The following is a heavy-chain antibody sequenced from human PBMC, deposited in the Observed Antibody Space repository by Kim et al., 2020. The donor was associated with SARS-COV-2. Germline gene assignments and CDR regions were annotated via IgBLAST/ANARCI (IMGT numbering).Heavy chain of an antibody. J-gene: IGHJ2*01. Sequence: SETLSLTCTVSGGSISSSSYYWGWIRQPPGKGLEWIGTIYYSGITYDNPSLKSRVTISVDTSKNQFSLKMSSVTAADTAVYYCARLGQLATSYWYFDVWG. CDR3: ARLGQLATSYWYFDV. D-gene: IGHD6-6*01. CDR2: IYYSGIT. CDR1: GGSISSSSYY. V-gene: IGHV4-39*01.